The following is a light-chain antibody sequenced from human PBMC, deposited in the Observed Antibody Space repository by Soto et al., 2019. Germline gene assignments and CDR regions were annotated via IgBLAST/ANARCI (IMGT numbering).Light chain of an antibody. CDR3: SSYTSSSTFNWV. Sequence: QSALTQPASVSGSPGQSITISCTGTSSDVGGYNYVSWYQQHPGKAPKLMIYDVSNRPSGVSNRFSGSKSGNTASLTISGLQAEDEADYYCSSYTSSSTFNWVFGGGTKVTV. J-gene: IGLJ3*02. CDR2: DVS. CDR1: SSDVGGYNY. V-gene: IGLV2-14*01.